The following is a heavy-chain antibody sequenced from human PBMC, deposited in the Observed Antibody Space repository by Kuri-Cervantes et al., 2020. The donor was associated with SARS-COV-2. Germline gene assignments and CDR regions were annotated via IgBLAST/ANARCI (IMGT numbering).Heavy chain of an antibody. V-gene: IGHV1-18*01. D-gene: IGHD2-15*01. J-gene: IGHJ6*03. CDR3: ARGHYCSGGSCYYASYYYYMDV. Sequence: ASVKVSCKASGYTFTSYGISWVRQAPGQGLEWMGWISAYNGNTNYAQKLQGRVTMTTDTSTSTAYMELRSLRSDDTAVYYCARGHYCSGGSCYYASYYYYMDVWGKGTTVTVSS. CDR2: ISAYNGNT. CDR1: GYTFTSYG.